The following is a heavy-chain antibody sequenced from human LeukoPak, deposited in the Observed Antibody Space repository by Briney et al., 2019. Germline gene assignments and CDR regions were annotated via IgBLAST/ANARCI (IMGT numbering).Heavy chain of an antibody. CDR2: IKSKADGGTT. Sequence: GGSLRFSCAPFGFNFNNVWMSRVRQAPGKGLEWVGRIKSKADGGTTDYAAPVKGRFTISRDDSKNTLHLQMNSLKTEDTAVYYFTTPSVDEYYLHYWGQGTLVTVSS. CDR1: GFNFNNVW. CDR3: TTPSVDEYYLHY. J-gene: IGHJ4*02. V-gene: IGHV3-15*01.